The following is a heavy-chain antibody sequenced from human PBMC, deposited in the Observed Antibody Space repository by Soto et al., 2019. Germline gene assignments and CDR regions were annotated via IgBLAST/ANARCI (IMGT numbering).Heavy chain of an antibody. V-gene: IGHV4-31*03. CDR1: GCSISSGGFY. CDR2: IGDSGST. D-gene: IGHD3-3*01. CDR3: ASLRGVPYALAFDP. Sequence: PSETLSLTCTVSGCSISSGGFYWSWIRQHPGKGLEWVGYIGDSGSTYYNPSLKSRVTISVDTSTNQFSLKLSSVTAADTAVYYCASLRGVPYALAFDPWGQGTLVTASS. J-gene: IGHJ5*02.